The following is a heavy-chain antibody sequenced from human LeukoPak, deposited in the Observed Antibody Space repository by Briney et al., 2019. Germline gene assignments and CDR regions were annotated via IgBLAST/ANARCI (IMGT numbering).Heavy chain of an antibody. CDR1: GGSISNSSKY. CDR2: IYYSGSI. V-gene: IGHV4-39*02. Sequence: SETVSLTCTVSGGSISNSSKYWGWIRQPPGKGLEWIGNIYYSGSIYYDPSLKSRVAIFVDTSNNHFSLKLSSVTAADTAVYYCATPRGASNWFDPWGQGALVTVSS. J-gene: IGHJ5*02. CDR3: ATPRGASNWFDP. D-gene: IGHD3-10*01.